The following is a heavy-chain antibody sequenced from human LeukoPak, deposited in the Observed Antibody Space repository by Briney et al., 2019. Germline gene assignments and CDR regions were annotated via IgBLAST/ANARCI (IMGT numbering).Heavy chain of an antibody. V-gene: IGHV3-30-3*01. D-gene: IGHD3-10*01. J-gene: IGHJ3*02. CDR1: GFTFSNYA. Sequence: PGGSLRLSCAASGFTFSNYAMHWVRQAPGKGLEWVAVISHDGSNKYYADSVKGRFTISRDNSRNTLYLQMNSLRAEDTAVFYCARDPYITMVRGVIPHDAFDIWGQGTMVTVSS. CDR2: ISHDGSNK. CDR3: ARDPYITMVRGVIPHDAFDI.